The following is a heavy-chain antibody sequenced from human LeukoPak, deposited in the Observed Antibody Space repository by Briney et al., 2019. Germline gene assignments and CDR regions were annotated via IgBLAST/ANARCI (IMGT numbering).Heavy chain of an antibody. CDR1: GFSLSTRGVG. J-gene: IGHJ2*01. CDR3: AHGRPYSSSGDWYFDL. Sequence: SGPTLVNPTQTLTLTCTLSGFSLSTRGVGVGWIRQPPGEALEWLALFYWNDDKRYNPSLKSRLTLTKDTSKNHVVLTMTNMDPVDTATYYCAHGRPYSSSGDWYFDLWGRGTLVTVSS. CDR2: FYWNDDK. V-gene: IGHV2-5*01. D-gene: IGHD6-13*01.